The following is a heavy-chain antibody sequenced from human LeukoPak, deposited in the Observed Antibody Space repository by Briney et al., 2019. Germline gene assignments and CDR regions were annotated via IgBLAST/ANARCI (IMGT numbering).Heavy chain of an antibody. CDR1: GFTFSRYA. V-gene: IGHV3-23*01. D-gene: IGHD4-17*01. CDR2: ISDTGGST. CDR3: ATARHTVTTSSFDY. J-gene: IGHJ4*02. Sequence: GGSLRLSCAASGFTFSRYAMSWVRQAPGKGLEWVSSISDTGGSTYFADSVKGRFTISRDNSKNALYLQMNSLRVEDTAIYYCATARHTVTTSSFDYWGQGTGVTVSS.